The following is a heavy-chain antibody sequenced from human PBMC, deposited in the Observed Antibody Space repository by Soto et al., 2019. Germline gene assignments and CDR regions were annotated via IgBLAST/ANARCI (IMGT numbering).Heavy chain of an antibody. D-gene: IGHD2-15*01. CDR3: AKIRWTISRKAEDDI. Sequence: QVQLVQSGAEVKKPGSSVTVSCTSSGGTFGSYSISWVRQAPGQGLECMGGVIPILGTPHYAQKFHGRVTITADIPTSTAYLELSSLKSADTNVYYCAKIRWTISRKAEDDIWGQGTLVTVSS. J-gene: IGHJ4*02. V-gene: IGHV1-69*06. CDR1: GGTFGSYS. CDR2: VIPILGTP.